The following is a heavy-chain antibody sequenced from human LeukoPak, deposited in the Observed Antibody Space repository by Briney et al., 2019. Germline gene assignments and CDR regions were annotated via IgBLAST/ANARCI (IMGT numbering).Heavy chain of an antibody. J-gene: IGHJ4*02. D-gene: IGHD5-12*01. Sequence: PSETLSLTCTVSGGSISSYYWSWIRQPPGKGLEWIGYIHYSGSTNYNPSLKSRVTISVDTSKNQFSLKLSSVTAADTAVCYCARGGDIVATRGLDYWGQGTLVTVSS. CDR1: GGSISSYY. V-gene: IGHV4-59*01. CDR3: ARGGDIVATRGLDY. CDR2: IHYSGST.